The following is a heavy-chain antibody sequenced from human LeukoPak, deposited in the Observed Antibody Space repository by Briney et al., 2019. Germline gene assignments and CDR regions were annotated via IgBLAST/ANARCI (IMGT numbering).Heavy chain of an antibody. J-gene: IGHJ6*02. CDR3: ARSAARFYYYYYGMDV. Sequence: PSETLSLTCTVSGGSISSSSYYWGWIRQPPGKGLEWIGEINHSGSTNYNPSLKSRVTISVDTSKNQFSLKLSSVTAADTAVYYCARSAARFYYYYYGMDVWGQGTTVTVSS. CDR1: GGSISSSSYY. CDR2: INHSGST. V-gene: IGHV4-39*07. D-gene: IGHD6-6*01.